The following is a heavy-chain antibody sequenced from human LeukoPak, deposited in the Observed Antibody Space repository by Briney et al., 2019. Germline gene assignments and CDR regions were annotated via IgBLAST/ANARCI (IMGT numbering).Heavy chain of an antibody. D-gene: IGHD3-10*02. J-gene: IGHJ6*04. CDR1: GFTFSSHG. CDR2: ISSSGSTI. CDR3: AELGITMIGGV. V-gene: IGHV3-48*03. Sequence: GGSLRLSCVASGFTFSSHGMNWVRQAPGKGLEWVSYISSSGSTIYYADSVKGRFTISRDNAKNSLYLQMNSLRAEDTAVYYXAELGITMIGGVWGKGTTVTISS.